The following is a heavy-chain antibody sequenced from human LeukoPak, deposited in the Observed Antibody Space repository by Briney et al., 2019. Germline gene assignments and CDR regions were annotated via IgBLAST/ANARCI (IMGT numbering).Heavy chain of an antibody. D-gene: IGHD3-22*01. CDR3: ARGKHTYDSSGYPNYFDY. V-gene: IGHV3-64*01. CDR2: ISSNGGST. Sequence: SGGSLRLSCAASGFTFSSCAMHWVRQAPGKGLEYVSAISSNGGSTYYANSVKGRFTISRDNSKNTLYLQMGSLRAEDMAVYYCARGKHTYDSSGYPNYFDYWGQGTLVTVSS. J-gene: IGHJ4*02. CDR1: GFTFSSCA.